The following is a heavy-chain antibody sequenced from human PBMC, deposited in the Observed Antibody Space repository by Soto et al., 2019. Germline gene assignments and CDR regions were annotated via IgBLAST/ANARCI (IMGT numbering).Heavy chain of an antibody. CDR3: AREAGNYDFWSGSRRYYGMDV. Sequence: GGSLRLSCAASGFTFSSYEMNWVRQAPGKGLEWVSYISSSGSTIYYADSVKGRFTISRDNAKNSLYLQMNSLRAEDTAVYYCAREAGNYDFWSGSRRYYGMDVWGQGTTVTVSS. CDR2: ISSSGSTI. V-gene: IGHV3-48*03. J-gene: IGHJ6*02. CDR1: GFTFSSYE. D-gene: IGHD3-3*01.